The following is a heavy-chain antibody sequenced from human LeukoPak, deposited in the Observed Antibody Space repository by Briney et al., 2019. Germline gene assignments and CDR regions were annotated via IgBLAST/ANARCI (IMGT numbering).Heavy chain of an antibody. CDR1: GYTFTGFY. V-gene: IGHV1-2*06. CDR2: INPKTGDT. CDR3: ARVLDY. J-gene: IGHJ4*02. Sequence: ASVKVSCKASGYTFTGFYMNWVRQAPGQGLEWMGQINPKTGDTKHSQTFLGRLTMTRDTSSATAYMELRGLKSDDTAVYHCARVLDYWGQGTLVTASS.